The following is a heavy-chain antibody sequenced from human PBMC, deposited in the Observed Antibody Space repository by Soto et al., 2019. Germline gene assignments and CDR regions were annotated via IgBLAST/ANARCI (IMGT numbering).Heavy chain of an antibody. CDR1: GGSISSSSYY. V-gene: IGHV4-39*01. J-gene: IGHJ4*02. CDR3: AGITDYGDYVGYFDY. D-gene: IGHD4-17*01. CDR2: IYYSGST. Sequence: NPSETLSLTCTVSGGSISSSSYYWGWIRQPPGKGLEWIGSIYYSGSTYYNPSLKSRVTISVDTSKNQFSLKLSSVTAADTAVYYCAGITDYGDYVGYFDYWGQGTLVTVSS.